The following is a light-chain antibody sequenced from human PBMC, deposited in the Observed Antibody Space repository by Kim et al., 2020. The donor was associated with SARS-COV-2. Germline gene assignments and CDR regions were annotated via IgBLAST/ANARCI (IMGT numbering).Light chain of an antibody. CDR2: KAS. V-gene: IGKV1-5*03. CDR3: QQYDSYSVT. CDR1: QSIESW. J-gene: IGKJ4*02. Sequence: DIQMTQSPSTLSASIGDRVTITCRASQSIESWLAWYQQKPGKAPNLLIFKASDLESGVPSRFSGSGSGTEFTLTISRLQPDDFATHYCQQYDSYSVTFGGGTKRDIK.